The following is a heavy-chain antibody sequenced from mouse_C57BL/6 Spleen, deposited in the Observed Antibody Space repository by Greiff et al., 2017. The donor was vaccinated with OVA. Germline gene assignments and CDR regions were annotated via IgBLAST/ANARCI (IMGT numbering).Heavy chain of an antibody. D-gene: IGHD1-1*01. V-gene: IGHV5-4*01. J-gene: IGHJ2*01. CDR2: ISDGGSYT. Sequence: VQLKESGGGLVKPGGSLKLSCAASGFTFCSYAMSWVRQTPEKRLEWVATISDGGSYTYYPDNVKGRFTISRDNAKNNLYLQMSHLKSEDTAMYYCARDPKTTDYFDYWGQGTTLTVSS. CDR1: GFTFCSYA. CDR3: ARDPKTTDYFDY.